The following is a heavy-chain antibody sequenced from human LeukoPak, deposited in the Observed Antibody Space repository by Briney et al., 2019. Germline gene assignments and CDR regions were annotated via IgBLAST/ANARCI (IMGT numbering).Heavy chain of an antibody. CDR3: THEGLPSLGSL. V-gene: IGHV3-15*01. CDR1: GFTFSDAW. CDR2: IKSKTGGATV. Sequence: GGSLRLSCAASGFTFSDAWMSWVRQAPGKGLEWVGRIKSKTGGATVDYAAPVKGRFTISRDDSKNTLYLQMNSLKTEDTAAYFCTHEGLPSLGSLWGQGTLVTVSS. J-gene: IGHJ4*02. D-gene: IGHD3-3*01.